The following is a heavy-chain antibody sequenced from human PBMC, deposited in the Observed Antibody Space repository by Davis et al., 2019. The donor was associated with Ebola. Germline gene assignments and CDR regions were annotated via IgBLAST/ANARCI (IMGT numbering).Heavy chain of an antibody. Sequence: ASVKVSCKASGYTFTSYGISWVRQAPGQGLEWMGWISAYNGNTNYAQKLQGRVIMTTDTSTSTAYMELRSLRSDDTAVYYCARDSLLIFGVVYHRAHFDYWGQGTLVTVSS. V-gene: IGHV1-18*04. D-gene: IGHD3-3*01. CDR3: ARDSLLIFGVVYHRAHFDY. CDR2: ISAYNGNT. J-gene: IGHJ4*02. CDR1: GYTFTSYG.